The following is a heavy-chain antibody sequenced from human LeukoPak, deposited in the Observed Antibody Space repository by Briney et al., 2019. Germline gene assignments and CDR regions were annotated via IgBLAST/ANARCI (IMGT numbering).Heavy chain of an antibody. D-gene: IGHD3-22*01. V-gene: IGHV1-69*04. CDR1: GGTFSSYA. CDR2: IIPILGIA. J-gene: IGHJ4*02. CDR3: AREIPTSGYYGY. Sequence: SVKVSCKASGGTFSSYAISWARQAPGRGLEWMGRIIPILGIANYAQKFQGRVTITADKSTSTAYMEPSSLRSEDTAVYYCAREIPTSGYYGYWGQGTLVTVSS.